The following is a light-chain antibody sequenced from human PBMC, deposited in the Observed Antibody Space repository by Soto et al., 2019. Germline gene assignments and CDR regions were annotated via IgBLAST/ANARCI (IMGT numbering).Light chain of an antibody. V-gene: IGLV2-14*01. CDR2: DVS. Sequence: QSALTQPASVSGSPGQSITISCTGTSSEVGGYNYVSWYRQHPGRAPKLMIYDVSNRPSGVSNRFSGSKSGNTASLTISGLQAEDEAEYYCSSYTTSSTYAFGTGTKLTVL. CDR1: SSEVGGYNY. CDR3: SSYTTSSTYA. J-gene: IGLJ1*01.